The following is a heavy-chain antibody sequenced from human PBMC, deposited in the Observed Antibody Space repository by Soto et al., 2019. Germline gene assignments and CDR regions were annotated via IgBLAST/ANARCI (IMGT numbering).Heavy chain of an antibody. V-gene: IGHV4-31*03. J-gene: IGHJ2*01. Sequence: SETLSLTCTVSGGSITRGGYYWSWIRQHPGKGLEWIGYIYNSGTTYYNPSLKSRVTISVDTSKNQFSLKLTSVTAADTAVYYCARARSGSYGFWYFDLWGRGTLVTVSS. CDR2: IYNSGTT. CDR3: ARARSGSYGFWYFDL. CDR1: GGSITRGGYY. D-gene: IGHD3-10*01.